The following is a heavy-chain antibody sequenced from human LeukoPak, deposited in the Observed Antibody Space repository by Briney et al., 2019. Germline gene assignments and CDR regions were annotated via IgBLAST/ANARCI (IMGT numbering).Heavy chain of an antibody. CDR2: IYTSGST. J-gene: IGHJ4*02. CDR1: GGSISSYY. CDR3: ARIGSGSYWGYFDY. Sequence: SETLSLTCTVSGGSISSYYWSWIRQPAGKGPEGIGRIYTSGSTNYNPSLKSRVTISVDTSKNQFSLKLSSVTAADTAVYYCARIGSGSYWGYFDYWGQGTLVTVSS. D-gene: IGHD1-26*01. V-gene: IGHV4-4*07.